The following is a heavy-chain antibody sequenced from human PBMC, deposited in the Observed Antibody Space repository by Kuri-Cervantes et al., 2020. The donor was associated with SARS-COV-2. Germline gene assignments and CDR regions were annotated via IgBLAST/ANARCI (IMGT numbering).Heavy chain of an antibody. CDR3: ARDRGDLIAAVGAFDY. Sequence: GGSLRLSCVVSGFSLRNYGWNWLRLAPGRGLEWVAHINPIDTIYYSDSVRGRFTISRDNAKKSVYLQMNSLKDEDTAVYYCARDRGDLIAAVGAFDYWGQGTLVTVSS. D-gene: IGHD6-13*01. V-gene: IGHV3-48*02. CDR1: GFSLRNYG. J-gene: IGHJ4*02. CDR2: INPIDTI.